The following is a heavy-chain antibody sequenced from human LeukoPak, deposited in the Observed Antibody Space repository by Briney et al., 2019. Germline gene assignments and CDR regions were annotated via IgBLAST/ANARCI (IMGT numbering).Heavy chain of an antibody. Sequence: GESLKISCKGSGYSFTGYCIGGVRQMPAKDLEWMGVIYPCDSDTRYSPSFQGQVTISADKSISTAYLQWSSLKASHTAMYYCARGGNGSGSYYNTFDYSGQGGLVTVSS. CDR2: IYPCDSDT. V-gene: IGHV5-51*01. CDR1: GYSFTGYC. J-gene: IGHJ4*02. D-gene: IGHD3-10*01. CDR3: ARGGNGSGSYYNTFDY.